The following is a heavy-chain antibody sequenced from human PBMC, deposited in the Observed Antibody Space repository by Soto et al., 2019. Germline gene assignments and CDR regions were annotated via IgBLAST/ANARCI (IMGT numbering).Heavy chain of an antibody. CDR1: GGSISSYY. J-gene: IGHJ6*03. Sequence: SETLSLTCTVSGGSISSYYWSWIRQPPGKGLEWIGYIYYSGSTNYNPSLKSRVTISVDTSKNQFSLKLSSVTAADTAVYYCARADMVRGVITPLDYYYYYMDVWGKGTTVTVSS. V-gene: IGHV4-59*01. CDR3: ARADMVRGVITPLDYYYYYMDV. D-gene: IGHD3-10*01. CDR2: IYYSGST.